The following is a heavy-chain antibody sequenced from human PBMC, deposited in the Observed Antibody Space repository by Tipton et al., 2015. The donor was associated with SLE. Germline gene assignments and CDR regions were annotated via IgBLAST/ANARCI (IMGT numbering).Heavy chain of an antibody. CDR1: GYTFTSYD. V-gene: IGHV1-8*01. J-gene: IGHJ6*02. CDR2: MNPNSGNT. D-gene: IGHD3-10*01. Sequence: QVQLVQSGAEVKKPGASVKVSCKASGYTFTSYDINWVRQATGQGLEWMGWMNPNSGNTGYAQKFQGRVTMTRNTSITTAYMELSSLRSEDTAVYYCARAPNYHGSGSIPYYYAMDVWGQGTTVTVSS. CDR3: ARAPNYHGSGSIPYYYAMDV.